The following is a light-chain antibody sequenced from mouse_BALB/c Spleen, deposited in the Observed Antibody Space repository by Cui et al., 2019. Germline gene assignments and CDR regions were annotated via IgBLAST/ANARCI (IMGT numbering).Light chain of an antibody. CDR1: QNVGTA. CDR3: QQYSSYHT. J-gene: IGKJ2*01. V-gene: IGKV6-13*01. CDR2: SAS. Sequence: DIVMTPSQKFMSTSVGDRVSITCKASQNVGTAVAWYQQKPGQSPKLLIYSASNRYTGVPDRFTGSGSGTDFTLTISNMQSEDLADYSCQQYSSYHTFGGGTKLEIK.